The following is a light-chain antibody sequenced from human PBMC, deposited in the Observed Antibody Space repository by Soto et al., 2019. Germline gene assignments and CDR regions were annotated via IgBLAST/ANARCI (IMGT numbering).Light chain of an antibody. Sequence: QAVVTQPASVSGSPGQSITISCTGTSSDIGGYNYVSWYQQHPGKAPKLMIYEVSYRSSGVSNRFSGSKSGNTASLTISGLQAEDEADYYCSSYTNSPSVVFGGGTKLTVL. V-gene: IGLV2-14*01. CDR1: SSDIGGYNY. CDR2: EVS. J-gene: IGLJ2*01. CDR3: SSYTNSPSVV.